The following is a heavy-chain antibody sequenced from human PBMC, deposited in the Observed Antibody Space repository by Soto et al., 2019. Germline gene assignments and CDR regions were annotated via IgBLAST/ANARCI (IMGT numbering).Heavy chain of an antibody. D-gene: IGHD6-19*01. Sequence: QVQLVESGGGVVQPGRSLRLSCAASGFTFSSYTMYWVREGPGKELEWVAGISNNGINKDYADSVKGRFIVSRDNSKNTLKLQINSLRRDDSAIYYCAREWSISVGAPGYWGQGTLVTVSS. V-gene: IGHV3-30-3*01. CDR3: AREWSISVGAPGY. CDR1: GFTFSSYT. J-gene: IGHJ4*02. CDR2: ISNNGINK.